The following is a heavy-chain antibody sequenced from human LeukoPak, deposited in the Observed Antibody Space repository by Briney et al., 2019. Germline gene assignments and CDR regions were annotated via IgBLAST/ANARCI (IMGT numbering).Heavy chain of an antibody. D-gene: IGHD3-9*01. J-gene: IGHJ3*02. CDR1: GFTFSSYA. Sequence: PGGSLRLSCAASGFTFSSYAMSWVRQAPGKGLEWVSAISGSGGSTYYADSVKGRFTLSRDNSKNTLYLQMNSLRAEDTAVYYCAKDGGVRYFDWLLYANAFDIWGQGTMVTVSS. V-gene: IGHV3-23*01. CDR3: AKDGGVRYFDWLLYANAFDI. CDR2: ISGSGGST.